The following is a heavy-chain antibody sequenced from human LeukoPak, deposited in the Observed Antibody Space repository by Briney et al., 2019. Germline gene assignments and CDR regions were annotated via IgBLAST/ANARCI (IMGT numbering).Heavy chain of an antibody. CDR1: GYTFTNYY. D-gene: IGHD2-21*02. V-gene: IGHV1-46*01. Sequence: ASVKVSCKAFGYTFTNYYMHWVRQAPGQGLEWMGLINPSGHWTSYAQKFQGRVTLTRDVSTSTDYSELSSLRSEDTAVYYCARDNSVRDTAWWFDPWGQGTLVTVSS. CDR2: INPSGHWT. J-gene: IGHJ5*02. CDR3: ARDNSVRDTAWWFDP.